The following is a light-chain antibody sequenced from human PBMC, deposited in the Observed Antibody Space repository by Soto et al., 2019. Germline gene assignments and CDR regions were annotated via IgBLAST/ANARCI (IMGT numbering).Light chain of an antibody. V-gene: IGKV3D-20*02. Sequence: EIVLTQSPGTLSLSPGESATLSCRASQSVRSNFLAWYQQKPGQSPRLLIYGISTRATDIPDRFSGSGSGTDFTIPISSLEPEDFAVYYCQQRSKLFTFGPGTKVDI. CDR1: QSVRSNF. CDR2: GIS. CDR3: QQRSKLFT. J-gene: IGKJ3*01.